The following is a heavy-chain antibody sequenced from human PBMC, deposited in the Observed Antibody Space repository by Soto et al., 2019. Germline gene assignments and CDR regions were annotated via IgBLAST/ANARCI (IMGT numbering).Heavy chain of an antibody. J-gene: IGHJ4*02. V-gene: IGHV3-30-3*01. Sequence: QVQLVESGGGVVQTGRSLRLSCAASGFTFSSYAMHWVRQAPGKGLEWVAVMSYDGTNKYDAGSVKGRFTISRDNSENKVNLQMNSLRDEDTAVYYCARVNGGSCYSGMDYGGQGTLVTVSS. CDR2: MSYDGTNK. CDR3: ARVNGGSCYSGMDY. CDR1: GFTFSSYA. D-gene: IGHD2-15*01.